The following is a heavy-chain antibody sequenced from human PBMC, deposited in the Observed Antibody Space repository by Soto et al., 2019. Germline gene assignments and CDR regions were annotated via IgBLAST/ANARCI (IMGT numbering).Heavy chain of an antibody. CDR3: ARWEFSSNYYYLMDV. V-gene: IGHV5-10-1*01. Sequence: GESLKISCKGSGYSSTSYWISWVRQMPGKGLEWMGRIDPSDSYTNYSPSFQGHVTISADKSISTAYLQWSSLKASDTAMYYCARWEFSSNYYYLMDVWGQGTTVTVSS. CDR1: GYSSTSYW. CDR2: IDPSDSYT. J-gene: IGHJ6*02. D-gene: IGHD6-13*01.